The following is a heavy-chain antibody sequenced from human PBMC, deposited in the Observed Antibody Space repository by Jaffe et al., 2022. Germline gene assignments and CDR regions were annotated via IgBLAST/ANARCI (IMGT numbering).Heavy chain of an antibody. CDR3: ARSAGSGYACKSEAFDI. CDR1: GFSLNTSGMC. V-gene: IGHV2-70*01. D-gene: IGHD5-12*01. Sequence: QVTLRESGPALVKPTQTLTLTCTFSGFSLNTSGMCVSWIRQPPGKALEWLALIDWDDDKYYSSSLKTRLTISKDTSKSQVVLTMTNMDPVDTATYYCARSAGSGYACKSEAFDIWGQGTLVAVSS. CDR2: IDWDDDK. J-gene: IGHJ3*02.